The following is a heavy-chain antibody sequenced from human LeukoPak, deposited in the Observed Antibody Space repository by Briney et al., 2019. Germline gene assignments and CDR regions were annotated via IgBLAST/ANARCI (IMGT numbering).Heavy chain of an antibody. D-gene: IGHD3-10*01. Sequence: GSVKVSCKTSGYTFTGYCMHWVRQAPGQGLEWMGWISAYNGDTNDAQKFQGRVTMTTETSTSTAYMELRSLRSDDTAVYYCARVQMVRGVLIPEYFQHWGQGTLVTVSS. CDR3: ARVQMVRGVLIPEYFQH. J-gene: IGHJ1*01. CDR2: ISAYNGDT. V-gene: IGHV1-18*04. CDR1: GYTFTGYC.